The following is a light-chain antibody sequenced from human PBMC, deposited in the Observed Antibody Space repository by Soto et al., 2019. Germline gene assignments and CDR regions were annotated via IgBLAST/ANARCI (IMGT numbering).Light chain of an antibody. CDR3: QQRSNWPRT. Sequence: EIMMTQSPATLSVSPGEGATLSCRASQSVNSNLAWYQQKPGQAPRLLIYDASNRATGIPARFSGSGSGTDFTLTISSLEPEDFAVYYCQQRSNWPRTFGKGTKV. J-gene: IGKJ1*01. V-gene: IGKV3-11*01. CDR1: QSVNSN. CDR2: DAS.